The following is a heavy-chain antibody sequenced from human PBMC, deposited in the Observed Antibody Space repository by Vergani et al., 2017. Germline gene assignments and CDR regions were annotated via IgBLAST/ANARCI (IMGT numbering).Heavy chain of an antibody. CDR2: ISGSGGST. D-gene: IGHD6-13*01. Sequence: EVQLLESGGGLVQPGGSLRLSCAASGFTFSSYAMSWVRQAPGKGLEWVSAISGSGGSTYYADSVKGRFTISRDNSKNTLYLQMNSLRAEDTAVYYCAKGAAAGRVGKYWFDPWGQGTLVTVSS. CDR1: GFTFSSYA. J-gene: IGHJ5*02. V-gene: IGHV3-23*01. CDR3: AKGAAAGRVGKYWFDP.